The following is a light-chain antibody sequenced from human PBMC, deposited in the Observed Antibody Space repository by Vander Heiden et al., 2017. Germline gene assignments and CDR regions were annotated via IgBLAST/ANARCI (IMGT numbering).Light chain of an antibody. CDR2: WAS. CDR3: QQYYSTPRA. J-gene: IGKJ1*01. CDR1: QTILDSTNTSNY. Sequence: DIVMTQYPGSLAVSMGERATIDCKSSQTILDSTNTSNYLAWYQQKPGQPPKLLSYWASTRGSGVPDRFSGSGSGTDFTLTISNLQAEDVAVYYCQQYYSTPRAFGQGTTVEIK. V-gene: IGKV4-1*01.